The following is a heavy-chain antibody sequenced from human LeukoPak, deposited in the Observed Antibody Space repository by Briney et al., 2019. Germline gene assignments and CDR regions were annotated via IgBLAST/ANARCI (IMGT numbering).Heavy chain of an antibody. D-gene: IGHD2-21*02. CDR1: GGSISSTYDH. J-gene: IGHJ4*02. CDR2: IRYSGTT. CDR3: ARRLHYFDY. Sequence: PSETLSLTCTVSGGSISSTYDHWDWIRQPPGKGLEWLGSIRYSGTTYYNPSLKGRVTIFVDTSNNQFSLRLRSVTAADTAVYYCARRLHYFDYWGPGSLVTVSS. V-gene: IGHV4-39*01.